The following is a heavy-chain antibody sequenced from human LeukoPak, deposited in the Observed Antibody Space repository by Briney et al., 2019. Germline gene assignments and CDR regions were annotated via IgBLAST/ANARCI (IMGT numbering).Heavy chain of an antibody. CDR3: AKGLDYYGSGSYYLGLWAFDI. J-gene: IGHJ3*02. V-gene: IGHV3-21*01. Sequence: GGSLRLSCAASGFTFSAYDMHWVRQAPGKGLEWVSSISSSSIYVYYADSVKGRFTISRNNSKNTLYLQMNSLRAEDTAVYYCAKGLDYYGSGSYYLGLWAFDIWGQGTMVTVSS. D-gene: IGHD3-10*01. CDR2: ISSSSIYV. CDR1: GFTFSAYD.